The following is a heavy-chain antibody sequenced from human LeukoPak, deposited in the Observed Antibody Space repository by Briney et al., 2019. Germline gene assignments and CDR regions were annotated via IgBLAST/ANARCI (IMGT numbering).Heavy chain of an antibody. CDR2: IYHSGST. J-gene: IGHJ4*02. CDR3: AREGPWGGGFDY. CDR1: GYSISSGYY. Sequence: SETLSLTCTVSGYSISSGYYWGWIRQPPGKGLEWIGSIYHSGSTYYNPSLKSRVTISVDTSKNQFSLKLSSVTAADTAVYYCAREGPWGGGFDYWGQGTLVTVSS. V-gene: IGHV4-38-2*02. D-gene: IGHD3-16*01.